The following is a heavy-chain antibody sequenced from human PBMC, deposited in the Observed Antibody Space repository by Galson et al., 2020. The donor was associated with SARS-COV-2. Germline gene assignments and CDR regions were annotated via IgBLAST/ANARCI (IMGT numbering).Heavy chain of an antibody. CDR2: ISGSGGST. CDR3: AKDREFFAITFGGVIVNYGMDV. V-gene: IGHV3-23*01. J-gene: IGHJ6*02. CDR1: GFTFSSYA. Sequence: GGSLRLSCAASGFTFSSYAMSWVRQAPGKGLEWVSAISGSGGSTYYADSVKGRFTISRDNSKNTLYLQMNSLRAEDTAVYYCAKDREFFAITFGGVIVNYGMDVWGQGTTVTVSS. D-gene: IGHD3-16*02.